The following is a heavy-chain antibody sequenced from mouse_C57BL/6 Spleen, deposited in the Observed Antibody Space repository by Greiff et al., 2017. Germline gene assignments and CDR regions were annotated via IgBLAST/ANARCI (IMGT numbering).Heavy chain of an antibody. CDR1: GYAFSSSW. CDR3: ATNYAMDY. CDR2: IDPGDGDT. Sequence: QVQLQQSGPELVKPGASVKISCKASGYAFSSSWMNWVKQRPGKGLEWIGRIDPGDGDTNYNGKFKGKATLTADKSSSTAYMQLSSLTSEDSAVYFCATNYAMDYWGQGTSVTVSS. V-gene: IGHV1-82*01. J-gene: IGHJ4*01.